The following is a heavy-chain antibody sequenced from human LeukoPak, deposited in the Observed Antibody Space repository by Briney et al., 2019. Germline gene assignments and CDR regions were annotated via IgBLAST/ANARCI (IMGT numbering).Heavy chain of an antibody. CDR2: ISSSSSTI. CDR1: GFTFSSYS. Sequence: QSGGSLRLSCAASGFTFSSYSMNWVRQAPGKGLEWVSYISSSSSTINYADSVKGRFTISRDNAKNSLYLQMNSLRAGDTAVYYCARSPGGGYYYYGMDVWGQGTTVTVSS. V-gene: IGHV3-48*04. CDR3: ARSPGGGYYYYGMDV. J-gene: IGHJ6*02. D-gene: IGHD3-16*01.